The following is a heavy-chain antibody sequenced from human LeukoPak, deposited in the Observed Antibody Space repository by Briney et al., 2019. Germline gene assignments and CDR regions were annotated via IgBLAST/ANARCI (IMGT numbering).Heavy chain of an antibody. V-gene: IGHV3-21*01. CDR2: ISSSSSYI. CDR1: GFTFSSYS. Sequence: GGSLRPSCAASGFTFSSYSMNWVRQAPGKGLEWVSSISSSSSYIYYADSVKGRFTISRDNAKNSLYLQMNSLRAEDTAVYYCARGIAVAASGYWGQGTLVTVSS. J-gene: IGHJ4*02. CDR3: ARGIAVAASGY. D-gene: IGHD6-19*01.